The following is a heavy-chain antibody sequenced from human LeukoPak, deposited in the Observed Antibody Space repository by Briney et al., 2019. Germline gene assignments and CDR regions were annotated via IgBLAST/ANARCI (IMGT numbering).Heavy chain of an antibody. D-gene: IGHD3-22*01. J-gene: IGHJ4*02. CDR1: GYTFTGYF. Sequence: ASVKVSCKASGYTFTGYFIHWVRQAPGQGLEWMGWINPNSGDTNYQGRVTMTRDTSINTAYMELSRLRSDDTAVFYCARDERYDSSGYPFDYWGQGTLVTVSS. V-gene: IGHV1-2*02. CDR3: ARDERYDSSGYPFDY. CDR2: INPNSGDT.